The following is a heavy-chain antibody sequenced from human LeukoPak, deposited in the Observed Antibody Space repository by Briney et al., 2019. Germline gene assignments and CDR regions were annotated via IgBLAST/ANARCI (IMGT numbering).Heavy chain of an antibody. CDR2: IIPIFGTA. D-gene: IGHD2-2*02. CDR1: GGTFSSYA. CDR3: ARDLRYCSSTSCYTNWFDP. J-gene: IGHJ5*02. V-gene: IGHV1-69*13. Sequence: SVKVSCKASGGTFSSYAISWVRQAPGQGLEWMGGIIPIFGTANYAQKFQGRVTITADESTSTAYMELSSLRSEDTAVYYCARDLRYCSSTSCYTNWFDPWGQGTLVTVSS.